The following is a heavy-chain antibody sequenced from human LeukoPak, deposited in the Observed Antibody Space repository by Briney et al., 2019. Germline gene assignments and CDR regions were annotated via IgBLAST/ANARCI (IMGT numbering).Heavy chain of an antibody. D-gene: IGHD4-23*01. J-gene: IGHJ4*01. CDR2: INPSSGDS. CDR3: ARDVHDYGGNSGFDY. Sequence: ASVKVSCKASGYFFRDYYMHWVRQAPGQGLEWMGFINPSSGDSNYAQKFQGRVTMTTDTSISTAYLELNRLRTDDTAIYFCARDVHDYGGNSGFDYWGKGSLVIVSS. V-gene: IGHV1-2*02. CDR1: GYFFRDYY.